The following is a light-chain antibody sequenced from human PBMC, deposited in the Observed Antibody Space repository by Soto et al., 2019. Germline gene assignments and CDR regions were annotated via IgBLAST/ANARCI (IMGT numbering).Light chain of an antibody. V-gene: IGKV1-9*01. J-gene: IGKJ3*01. Sequence: DIQLTQSPSFLSASVGDRVTITCRASQGINTYLAWYQHKPGKAPKLLIYAPSTLQSVFPSRFNGSGSWTEYNLKITSLKSEDFATYYCQQMERYPICTLGPGTKMDI. CDR2: APS. CDR3: QQMERYPICT. CDR1: QGINTY.